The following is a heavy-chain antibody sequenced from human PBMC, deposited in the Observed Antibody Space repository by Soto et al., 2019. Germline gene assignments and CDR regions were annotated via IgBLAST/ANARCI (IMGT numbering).Heavy chain of an antibody. CDR3: AMGPPLSWVATINRSDY. CDR1: GGTFSSYA. Sequence: ASVKVSCKASGGTFSSYAISWVRQAPGQGLEWMGGIIPIFGTANYAQKFQGRVTITADESTSTAYMELSSLRSEDTAVYYCAMGPPLSWVATINRSDYWGQGTLVTVSS. CDR2: IIPIFGTA. V-gene: IGHV1-69*13. J-gene: IGHJ4*02. D-gene: IGHD5-12*01.